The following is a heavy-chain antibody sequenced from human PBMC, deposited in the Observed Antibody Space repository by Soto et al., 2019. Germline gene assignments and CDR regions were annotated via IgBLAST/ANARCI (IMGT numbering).Heavy chain of an antibody. Sequence: PGGSLRLSFAASGFTFSSYGMPWVRQAPGKGLEWVAVIWYDGSNKYYADSVKGRFTISRDNYKNTLYLQMNSLRAEDTAVYYCARVGPRSPTTVRALGYCSGGSCSRTYYYYGMDVWGQGTTVTVSS. V-gene: IGHV3-33*01. CDR1: GFTFSSYG. CDR3: ARVGPRSPTTVRALGYCSGGSCSRTYYYYGMDV. D-gene: IGHD2-15*01. J-gene: IGHJ6*02. CDR2: IWYDGSNK.